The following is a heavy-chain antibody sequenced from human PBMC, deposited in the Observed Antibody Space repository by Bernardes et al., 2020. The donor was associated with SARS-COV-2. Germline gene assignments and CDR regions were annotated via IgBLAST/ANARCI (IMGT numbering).Heavy chain of an antibody. V-gene: IGHV3-21*01. D-gene: IGHD3-22*01. CDR2: ISSSSSYI. Sequence: GGSLRLSCAASGFTFSSYSMNWVRQAPGKGLEWVSSISSSSSYIYYADSVKGRFTISRDNAKNSLYLQMNSLRAEDTAVYYCARDRWYYDSSGYYNPNYYYGMDVGGQGTTVTVSS. CDR1: GFTFSSYS. J-gene: IGHJ6*02. CDR3: ARDRWYYDSSGYYNPNYYYGMDV.